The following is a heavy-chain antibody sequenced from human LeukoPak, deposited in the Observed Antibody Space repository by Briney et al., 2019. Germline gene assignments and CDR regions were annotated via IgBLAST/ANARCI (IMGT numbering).Heavy chain of an antibody. J-gene: IGHJ4*02. CDR2: IFYSGNT. Sequence: PSETLSLTCTVSGVSISSSSYYWGWIRQPPGKGLEWIGSIFYSGNTYYNAPLKSRVTISVDTSKNHFSLKLSSVTSADTAVYYCARRSSGGGLFDYWGQGTLVTVSS. CDR3: ARRSSGGGLFDY. D-gene: IGHD6-19*01. CDR1: GVSISSSSYY. V-gene: IGHV4-39*02.